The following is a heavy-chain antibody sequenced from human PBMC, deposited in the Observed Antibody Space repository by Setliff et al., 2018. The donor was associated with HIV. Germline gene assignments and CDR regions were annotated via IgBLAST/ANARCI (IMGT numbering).Heavy chain of an antibody. CDR3: ARDAPCNTEAAPDY. CDR1: GYTFNSYG. V-gene: IGHV1-18*01. J-gene: IGHJ4*02. CDR2: FNTYNGNT. Sequence: GASVKVSCKTSGYTFNSYGISWVRQAPGQGLEWMGWFNTYNGNTNYAQKLQGRVTLTTDTSTNTAYMELRSLRSDDTAVYYCARDAPCNTEAAPDYWGQGTLVTVSS. D-gene: IGHD6-6*01.